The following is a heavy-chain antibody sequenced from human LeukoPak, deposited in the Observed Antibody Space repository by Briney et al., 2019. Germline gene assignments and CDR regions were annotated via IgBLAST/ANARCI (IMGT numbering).Heavy chain of an antibody. Sequence: SETLSLTCSVSGGSISASSHYWARVRPPPGKGLEWIGSVNYTGSIRYNSTVKSRVTISVDMSKNDLFLTLSSVTAADTVFYYCARRDYRAWFDPWGQEILVTVSP. CDR2: VNYTGSI. CDR3: ARRDYRAWFDP. V-gene: IGHV4-39*01. D-gene: IGHD2-21*01. CDR1: GGSISASSHY. J-gene: IGHJ5*02.